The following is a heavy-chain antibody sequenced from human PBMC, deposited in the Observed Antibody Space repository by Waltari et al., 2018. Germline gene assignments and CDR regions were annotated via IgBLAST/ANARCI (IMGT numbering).Heavy chain of an antibody. CDR1: GFTFSSYS. V-gene: IGHV3-21*01. CDR3: ARGGPDAFDI. D-gene: IGHD3-16*01. CDR2: ISSSSSYI. J-gene: IGHJ3*02. Sequence: EVQLVESGGGLVKPGGSPRLSCAASGFTFSSYSMNWVRQAPGKGLEWVSSISSSSSYIYYADSVKGRFTISRDNAKNSLYLQMNSLRAEDTAVYYCARGGPDAFDIWGQGTMVTVSS.